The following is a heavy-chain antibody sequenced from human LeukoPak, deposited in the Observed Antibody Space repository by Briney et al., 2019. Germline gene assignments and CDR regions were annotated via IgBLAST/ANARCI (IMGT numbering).Heavy chain of an antibody. J-gene: IGHJ4*02. Sequence: GGSLRLSCAASGFTFSSYAMHWVRQAPGKGLEYVSAISSNGGSTYYANSVKGRFTISRDNSKNTLYLQTGSLRAEDMAVYYCARARGSVAEAFDYWGQGTLVTVSS. V-gene: IGHV3-64*01. CDR1: GFTFSSYA. CDR3: ARARGSVAEAFDY. CDR2: ISSNGGST. D-gene: IGHD3-16*01.